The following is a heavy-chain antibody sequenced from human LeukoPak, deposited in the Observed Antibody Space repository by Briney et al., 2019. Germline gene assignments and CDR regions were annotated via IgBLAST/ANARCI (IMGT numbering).Heavy chain of an antibody. J-gene: IGHJ4*02. CDR2: IYYSGST. CDR3: ARQFYYGSGSYYHFDY. Sequence: ASETLSLTCTVSGASISSYYWSWIRQPPGKGLEWIGSIYYSGSTSYNPSLKSRVTISVDTSKNQFSLKLSSVTAADTAVYYCARQFYYGSGSYYHFDYWGQGTLVTVSS. D-gene: IGHD3-10*01. CDR1: GASISSYY. V-gene: IGHV4-39*01.